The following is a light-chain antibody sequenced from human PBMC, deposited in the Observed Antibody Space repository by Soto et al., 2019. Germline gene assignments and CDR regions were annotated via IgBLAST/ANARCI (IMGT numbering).Light chain of an antibody. CDR1: QTISSW. Sequence: DIQMTPSPSTLSASVGERVTITCRASQTISSWLAWYQQKPGDAPKLLIFKASILQSGVPSRFSGSGSGAEFTLTISSLQPDDLGTYYCQQYASYSSITFGGGTKVEIK. J-gene: IGKJ4*01. V-gene: IGKV1-5*03. CDR2: KAS. CDR3: QQYASYSSIT.